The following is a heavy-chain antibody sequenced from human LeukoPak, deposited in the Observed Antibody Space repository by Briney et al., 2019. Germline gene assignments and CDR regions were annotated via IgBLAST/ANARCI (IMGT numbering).Heavy chain of an antibody. J-gene: IGHJ4*02. CDR2: ISYDGSNK. V-gene: IGHV3-30*18. Sequence: GGSLRLSCAASGFTFSSYGMHWVRQAPGKGLEWVVVISYDGSNKYYADSVKGRFTISRDNSKNTLYLQMNRLRAEDTAVYYCAKLGLTYYYDSSGYYYPYYFDYWGQGTLVTVSS. D-gene: IGHD3-22*01. CDR3: AKLGLTYYYDSSGYYYPYYFDY. CDR1: GFTFSSYG.